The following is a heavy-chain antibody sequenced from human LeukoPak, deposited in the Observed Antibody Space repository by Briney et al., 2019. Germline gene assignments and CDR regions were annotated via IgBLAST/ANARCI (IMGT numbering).Heavy chain of an antibody. CDR3: ARQRATARNPFDP. J-gene: IGHJ5*02. Sequence: SETLSLTCTVSGGSISSSSYYWGWIRQPPGKGLEWIGSIYYSGSTYYNPSLKSRVTISVDTPKNQFSLKLSSVTAADTAVYYCARQRATARNPFDPWGQGTLVTVSS. D-gene: IGHD1-14*01. CDR2: IYYSGST. V-gene: IGHV4-39*07. CDR1: GGSISSSSYY.